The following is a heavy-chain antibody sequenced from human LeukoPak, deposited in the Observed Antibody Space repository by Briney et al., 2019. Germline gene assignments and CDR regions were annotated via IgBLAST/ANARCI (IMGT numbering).Heavy chain of an antibody. CDR1: GFTVSSNY. Sequence: GGSLRLSCAASGFTVSSNYMSWVRQAPGKGLEWVSVIYSGGSTYYGDSVKGRFTISRDHSKNTLYLQMNSLRAEDTAVYYCARLVVVTAEEYFDYWGQGTLVTVSS. V-gene: IGHV3-53*01. J-gene: IGHJ4*02. D-gene: IGHD2-21*02. CDR2: IYSGGST. CDR3: ARLVVVTAEEYFDY.